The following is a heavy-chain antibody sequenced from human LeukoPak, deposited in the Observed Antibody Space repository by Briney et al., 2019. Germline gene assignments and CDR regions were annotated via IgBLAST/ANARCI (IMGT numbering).Heavy chain of an antibody. Sequence: TSQTLSLTCTVSGGSISSGSYYWSWIRQPAGKGLEWIGRIYTSGSTNYNPSLKSRVTISVDTSKNQFSLKLSSVTAADTAVYYCARSSGFYSPFDYWGQGTQVAVSS. CDR2: IYTSGST. J-gene: IGHJ4*02. CDR3: ARSSGFYSPFDY. V-gene: IGHV4-61*02. CDR1: GGSISSGSYY. D-gene: IGHD3-22*01.